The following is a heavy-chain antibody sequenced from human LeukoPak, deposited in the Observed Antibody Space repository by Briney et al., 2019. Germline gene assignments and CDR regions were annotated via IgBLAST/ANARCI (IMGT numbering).Heavy chain of an antibody. CDR1: GFTFSSYE. Sequence: GGSLRLSCAASGFTFSSYEMNWVRQAPGKGLEWVSYISSSGSTIYYADSVKGRFTISRDNAKNTLYLQMNSLRAEDTAVYYCARWSTDYYDSSGNYRDWYFDLWGRGTLVTVSS. CDR3: ARWSTDYYDSSGNYRDWYFDL. J-gene: IGHJ2*01. CDR2: ISSSGSTI. V-gene: IGHV3-48*03. D-gene: IGHD3-22*01.